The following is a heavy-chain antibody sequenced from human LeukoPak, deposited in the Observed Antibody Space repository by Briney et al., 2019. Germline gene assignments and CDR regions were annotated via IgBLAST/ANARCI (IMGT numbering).Heavy chain of an antibody. Sequence: SQTLSLTCTVSGGSISSGSYYWSWIRQPAGKGLEWIGRIYTSGSTNYNPSLKSRVTISVDTSKNLFSLKLSSVTAADTAVYYCARSTPTDLPSNWFDPWGQGTLVTVSS. J-gene: IGHJ5*02. CDR3: ARSTPTDLPSNWFDP. V-gene: IGHV4-61*02. CDR1: GGSISSGSYY. CDR2: IYTSGST.